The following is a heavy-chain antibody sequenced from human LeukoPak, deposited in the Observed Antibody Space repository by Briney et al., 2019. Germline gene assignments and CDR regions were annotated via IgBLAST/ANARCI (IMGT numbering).Heavy chain of an antibody. CDR3: ARDFRVTTEYNWFDP. Sequence: ASVKASCKASGGTFSSYAISWVRQAPGQGLEWMGGIIPIFGTANYAQKFQGRVTITADKSTSTAYMELSSLKSDDTAVYYCARDFRVTTEYNWFDPWGQGTLVTVSS. V-gene: IGHV1-69*06. D-gene: IGHD3-3*01. CDR1: GGTFSSYA. CDR2: IIPIFGTA. J-gene: IGHJ5*02.